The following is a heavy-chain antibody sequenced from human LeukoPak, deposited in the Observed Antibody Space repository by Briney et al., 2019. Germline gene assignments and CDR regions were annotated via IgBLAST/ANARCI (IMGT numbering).Heavy chain of an antibody. CDR2: IWYDGRTK. CDR1: GFTFSSYW. Sequence: PGGSLRLSCAASGFTFSSYWMSWVRQAPGKGLEWVALIWYDGRTKFHADSVRGRFTISRDNSANTLYLQMSSLRVEDTAVHYCAREWGRIAVAGGPGYWGQGALVTVSS. CDR3: AREWGRIAVAGGPGY. V-gene: IGHV3-33*08. J-gene: IGHJ4*02. D-gene: IGHD6-19*01.